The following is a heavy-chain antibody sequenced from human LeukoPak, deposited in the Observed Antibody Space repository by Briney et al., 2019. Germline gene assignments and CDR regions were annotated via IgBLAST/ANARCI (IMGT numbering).Heavy chain of an antibody. Sequence: GGSLRLSCEASGFTFRSHAMSWVRQAPGKGLEWVSVISGSGDNTYYADSVKGRFTISRDNSKNTLYLQMNSPRAEDTAIYSWARSVAMEGNYWGQGTLVTVSS. CDR2: ISGSGDNT. CDR1: GFTFRSHA. J-gene: IGHJ4*02. CDR3: ARSVAMEGNY. D-gene: IGHD5-18*01. V-gene: IGHV3-23*01.